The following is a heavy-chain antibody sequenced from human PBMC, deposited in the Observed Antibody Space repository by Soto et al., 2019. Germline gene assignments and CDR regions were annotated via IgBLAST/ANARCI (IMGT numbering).Heavy chain of an antibody. J-gene: IGHJ6*02. D-gene: IGHD6-13*01. CDR3: ASSPAFSSSWYGITPDPSHGMDV. CDR2: IHPSGGIT. V-gene: IGHV1-46*01. CDR1: GYTFTSFY. Sequence: QMQLVPSGAAVTRPGASVRFSCKSSGYTFTSFYIHWVRQAPGQGLEWMGIIHPSGGITNFPQRFQGSVNMTRDMSTNTHYMELSSLKSDDTAVYYCASSPAFSSSWYGITPDPSHGMDVWGHWTTVTVS.